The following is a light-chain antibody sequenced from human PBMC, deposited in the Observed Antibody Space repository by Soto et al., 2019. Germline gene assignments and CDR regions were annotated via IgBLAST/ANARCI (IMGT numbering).Light chain of an antibody. CDR2: DDN. V-gene: IGLV6-57*04. CDR1: SGSIASNY. Sequence: KFMLTQPHSVSESPGKTVTISCTRSSGSIASNYVQWYQQRPGSAPTTVIYDDNQRPSGVPDRFSGSIDSSSNSASLTISGLKTEDEADYYCQSYDSSIYVVFGGGTKLTVL. CDR3: QSYDSSIYVV. J-gene: IGLJ2*01.